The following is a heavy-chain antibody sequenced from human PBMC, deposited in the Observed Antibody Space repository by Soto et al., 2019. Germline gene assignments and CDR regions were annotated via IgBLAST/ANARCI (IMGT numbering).Heavy chain of an antibody. Sequence: GGSLRLSCAASGFTFSSSGLHWVRQGPGKGLEWVAVIWYDGRNESYADSVKGRFTISRDTPNKTLYLQMNSLRAEDTAVYFCARDLNYDFSGLYGLDVWGQGTTVTVSS. CDR3: ARDLNYDFSGLYGLDV. J-gene: IGHJ6*02. CDR1: GFTFSSSG. CDR2: IWYDGRNE. V-gene: IGHV3-33*01. D-gene: IGHD3-3*01.